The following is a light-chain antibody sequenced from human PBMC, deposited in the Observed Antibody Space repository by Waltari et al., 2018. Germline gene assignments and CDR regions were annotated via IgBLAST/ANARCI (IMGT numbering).Light chain of an antibody. J-gene: IGKJ1*01. CDR2: AAS. V-gene: IGKV1-39*01. CDR1: QSISTS. Sequence: SLGDRVTITCRASQSISTSLNWYQQKPGKAPNLLMYAASTLQSGVTSRFSGSGSGTDFTLTISSLQPEDSATYFCQQSHNTPWTFGQGTKVEIK. CDR3: QQSHNTPWT.